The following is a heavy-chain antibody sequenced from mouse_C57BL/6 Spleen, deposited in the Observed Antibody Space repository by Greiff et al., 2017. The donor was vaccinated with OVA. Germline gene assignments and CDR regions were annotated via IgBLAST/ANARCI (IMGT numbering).Heavy chain of an antibody. D-gene: IGHD1-1*01. V-gene: IGHV1-54*01. CDR1: GYAFTNYL. J-gene: IGHJ4*01. CDR2: INPGSGGT. CDR3: ARDYYGSSYDAMDY. Sequence: LEESGAELVRPGTSVKVSCKASGYAFTNYLIEWVKQRPGQGLEWIGVINPGSGGTNYNEKFKGKATLTADKSSSTAYMQLSSLTSEDSAVYFCARDYYGSSYDAMDYWGQGTSVTVSS.